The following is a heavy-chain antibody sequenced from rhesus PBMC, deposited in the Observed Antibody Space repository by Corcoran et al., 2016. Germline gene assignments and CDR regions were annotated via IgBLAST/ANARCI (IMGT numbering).Heavy chain of an antibody. V-gene: IGHV4-81*01. CDR3: ARGGNYYGSGYYFDY. D-gene: IGHD3-28*01. Sequence: QVQLQESGPGLVKPSETLSLTCAVSGGAIGGYYWSWIRQAPGMGLEWSGNIDGNIAGTNYNPSLKSRVTISKDASKNQFSLKLSSVTSADTAVYYCARGGNYYGSGYYFDYWGQGVLVTVSS. CDR2: IDGNIAGT. J-gene: IGHJ4*01. CDR1: GGAIGGYY.